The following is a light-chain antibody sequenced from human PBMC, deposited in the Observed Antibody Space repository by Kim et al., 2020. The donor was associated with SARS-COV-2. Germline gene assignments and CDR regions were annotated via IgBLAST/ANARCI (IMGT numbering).Light chain of an antibody. V-gene: IGLV3-1*01. CDR3: QTWDSITVV. CDR2: QDT. Sequence: GAPGQTARITCAGDKLGDKYACWYQQKPGQSPVLVIYQDTKRPSGIPERFSGSNSGNTATLTISGTQAMDEADYYCQTWDSITVVFGGGTKVTVL. CDR1: KLGDKY. J-gene: IGLJ2*01.